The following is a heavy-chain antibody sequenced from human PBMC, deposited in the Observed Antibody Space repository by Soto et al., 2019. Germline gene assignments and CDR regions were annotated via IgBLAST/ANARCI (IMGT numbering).Heavy chain of an antibody. CDR3: ARAQFYDSSGYYYYYGMDV. J-gene: IGHJ6*02. CDR2: ISSSSSYI. CDR1: GFTFSSYS. Sequence: EVQLVESGGGLVKPGGSLRLSCAASGFTFSSYSMNWVRQAPGKGLEWVSSISSSSSYIYYADSVKGRFTISRDNAKNSLYLQMNSLRVEDTAVYYCARAQFYDSSGYYYYYGMDVWGQGTTVTVSS. D-gene: IGHD3-22*01. V-gene: IGHV3-21*01.